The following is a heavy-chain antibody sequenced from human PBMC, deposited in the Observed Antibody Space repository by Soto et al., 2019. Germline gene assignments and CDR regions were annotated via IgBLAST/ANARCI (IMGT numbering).Heavy chain of an antibody. D-gene: IGHD1-1*01. CDR2: IYYSGST. CDR3: ARFSDDGPFDY. V-gene: IGHV4-31*03. CDR1: GGSISSGGYY. Sequence: SETLSLTCTVSGGSISSGGYYWSWIRQHPGKGLEWIGYIYYSGSTYYNPSLKSRVTISVDTSKNQFSLKLSSVTAADTAVYYCARFSDDGPFDYWGQGTLVTVSS. J-gene: IGHJ4*02.